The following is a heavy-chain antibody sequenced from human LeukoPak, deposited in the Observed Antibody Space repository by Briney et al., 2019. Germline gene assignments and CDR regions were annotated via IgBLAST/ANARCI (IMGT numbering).Heavy chain of an antibody. CDR2: IYSGGST. CDR1: GFTVSSNY. J-gene: IGHJ4*02. D-gene: IGHD1-26*01. Sequence: GSLRLSCAASGFTVSSNYMSWVRQAPGKGLEWVSVIYSGGSTYYADSVKGRFTISRDNSKNTLYLQMNSLRAEDTAVYYCARASGGSYEAPDYWGQGTLVTVSS. V-gene: IGHV3-53*01. CDR3: ARASGGSYEAPDY.